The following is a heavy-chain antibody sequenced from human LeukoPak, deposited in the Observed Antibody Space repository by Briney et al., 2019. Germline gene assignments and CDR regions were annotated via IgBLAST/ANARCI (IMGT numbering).Heavy chain of an antibody. Sequence: PGGPLRLSCEGSGFSLSAYNMNWVRQAPGKGLESVSYISSSSATIFYADSVKGRFTISRDNAKNSLYLQMNSLRAEDTAVYYCARLRYYGMDVWGQGTTVTVSS. CDR3: ARLRYYGMDV. V-gene: IGHV3-48*01. CDR2: ISSSSATI. CDR1: GFSLSAYN. J-gene: IGHJ6*02.